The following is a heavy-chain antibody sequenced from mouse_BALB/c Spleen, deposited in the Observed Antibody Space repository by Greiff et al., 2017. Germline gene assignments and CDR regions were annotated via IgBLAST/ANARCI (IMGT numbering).Heavy chain of an antibody. CDR2: INPSNGGT. CDR3: TRSGYDYDLAWFAY. V-gene: IGHV1S81*02. CDR1: GYTFTSYY. Sequence: VQLMESGAELVKPGASVKLSCKASGYTFTSYYMYWVKQRPGQGLEWIGEINPSNGGTNFNEKFKSKATLTVDKSSSTAYMQLSSLTSEDSAVYYCTRSGYDYDLAWFAYWGQGTLVTVSA. D-gene: IGHD2-4*01. J-gene: IGHJ3*01.